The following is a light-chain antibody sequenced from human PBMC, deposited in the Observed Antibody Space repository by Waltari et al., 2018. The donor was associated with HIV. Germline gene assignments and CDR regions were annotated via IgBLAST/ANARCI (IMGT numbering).Light chain of an antibody. CDR1: QSVTSTY. Sequence: EIVLTQSPGTLSLSPGETATLSCRASQSVTSTYLAWYHQNPGQAPRLLIYGASSRATGIPDRCRGSGSGTDFTLTIRRLEPEDFAVYYCQQYGSSPYTFGQGTKLGIK. CDR3: QQYGSSPYT. CDR2: GAS. V-gene: IGKV3-20*01. J-gene: IGKJ2*01.